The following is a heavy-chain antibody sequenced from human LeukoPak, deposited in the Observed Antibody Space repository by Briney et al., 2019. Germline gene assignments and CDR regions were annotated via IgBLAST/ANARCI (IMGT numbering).Heavy chain of an antibody. CDR3: ARGHRRDNWFDP. J-gene: IGHJ5*02. V-gene: IGHV4-34*01. Sequence: SETLSLTCAVYGGSFSGYYWGWIRQPPGKGLEWIGEINHSGSTNYNPSLKSRVTISVDTSKNQFSLKLSSVTAADTAVYYCARGHRRDNWFDPWGQGTLVTVSS. CDR2: INHSGST. CDR1: GGSFSGYY.